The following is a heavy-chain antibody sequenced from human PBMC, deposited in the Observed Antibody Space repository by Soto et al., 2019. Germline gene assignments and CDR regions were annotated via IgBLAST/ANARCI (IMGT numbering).Heavy chain of an antibody. CDR3: ARLQSGGYLYYYYGMDV. CDR2: IYYSGST. V-gene: IGHV4-39*01. Sequence: SETLSLTCTVSGGSISSSSYYWGWIRQPPGKGLEWIGSIYYSGSTYYNPSLKSRVTISVDTSKNQFSLKLSSVTAADTAVYYCARLQSGGYLYYYYGMDVWGQGTTVTVSS. J-gene: IGHJ6*02. CDR1: GGSISSSSYY. D-gene: IGHD3-22*01.